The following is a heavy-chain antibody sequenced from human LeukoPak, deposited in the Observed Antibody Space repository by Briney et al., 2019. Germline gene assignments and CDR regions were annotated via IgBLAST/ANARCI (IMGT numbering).Heavy chain of an antibody. CDR3: ARVGSYSSSSYYYYYMDV. V-gene: IGHV3-11*01. D-gene: IGHD6-6*01. J-gene: IGHJ6*03. CDR1: GFTFSDYY. Sequence: PGGSLRLSCAASGFTFSDYYLSWIRQAPGKGLERVSYISSSGSTIYYADSVKGRFTISRDNAKNSLYLQMNSLRAEDTAVYYCARVGSYSSSSYYYYYMDVWGKGTTVTVSS. CDR2: ISSSGSTI.